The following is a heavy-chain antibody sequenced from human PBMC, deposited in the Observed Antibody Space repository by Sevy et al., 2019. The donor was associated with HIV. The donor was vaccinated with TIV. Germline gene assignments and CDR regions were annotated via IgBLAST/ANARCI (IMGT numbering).Heavy chain of an antibody. CDR2: ISYDGSNK. Sequence: GGSLRLSCAASGFTFSSYGMHWVRQAPGKGLEWLAVISYDGSNKYYADSVKGRFTISRDNSKNTLYLQMNSLRADDTAVYYCAKEVGQHWGQGTLVTVSS. CDR1: GFTFSSYG. J-gene: IGHJ1*01. D-gene: IGHD2-15*01. CDR3: AKEVGQH. V-gene: IGHV3-30*18.